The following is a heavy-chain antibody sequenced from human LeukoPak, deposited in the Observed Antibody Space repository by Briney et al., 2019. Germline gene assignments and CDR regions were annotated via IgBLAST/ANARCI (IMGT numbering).Heavy chain of an antibody. J-gene: IGHJ4*02. D-gene: IGHD5-18*01. CDR1: GFTFSSYG. Sequence: GGSLRLSCAASGFTFSSYGMHWVRQAPGKGLEWVAVIWYDGSNKYYADSVKGRFTISRDDSKNTLYLQMNSLRAEDTAVYYCAKEQSWAGIQPFDYWGQGTLVTVSS. CDR2: IWYDGSNK. V-gene: IGHV3-33*06. CDR3: AKEQSWAGIQPFDY.